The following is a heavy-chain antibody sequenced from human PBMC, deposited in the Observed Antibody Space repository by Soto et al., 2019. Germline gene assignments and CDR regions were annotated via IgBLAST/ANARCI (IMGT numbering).Heavy chain of an antibody. J-gene: IGHJ6*02. D-gene: IGHD3-10*01. CDR2: IYHSGST. V-gene: IGHV4-38-2*01. CDR1: GYSISSGYY. CDR3: ATHGTPRGAGAGYYGSGSYIDYYGMDV. Sequence: SETLSLTCAVSGYSISSGYYWGWIRQPPGKGLEWIGSIYHSGSTYYNPSLKSRVTISVDTSKNQFSLKLSSVTAADTAVYYWATHGTPRGAGAGYYGSGSYIDYYGMDVWGQGTTVTVSS.